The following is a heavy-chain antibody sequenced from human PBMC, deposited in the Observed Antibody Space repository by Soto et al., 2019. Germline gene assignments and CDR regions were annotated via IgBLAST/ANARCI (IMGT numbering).Heavy chain of an antibody. V-gene: IGHV4-34*01. D-gene: IGHD2-2*01. CDR3: ARADCRSTSCYVGDY. CDR2: INHSGST. J-gene: IGHJ4*02. Sequence: QVQLQQWGAGLLKPSETLSLTCAVYGGSFSGYYWSWIRQPPGKGLEWIGEINHSGSTNYNPSLKSRVTISVDTSKNQFSLKLSSVTAADTAVYYCARADCRSTSCYVGDYWGQGTLVTVSS. CDR1: GGSFSGYY.